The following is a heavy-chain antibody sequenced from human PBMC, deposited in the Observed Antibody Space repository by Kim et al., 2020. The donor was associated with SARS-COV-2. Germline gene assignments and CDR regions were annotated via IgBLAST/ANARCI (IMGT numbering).Heavy chain of an antibody. J-gene: IGHJ4*02. Sequence: TKYSKKFQGRVTITRDISATTAYMDLSSLRSEDTAVYYCARGIAVAATIDYWGQGTLVTVSS. CDR3: ARGIAVAATIDY. CDR2: T. V-gene: IGHV1-3*01. D-gene: IGHD6-13*01.